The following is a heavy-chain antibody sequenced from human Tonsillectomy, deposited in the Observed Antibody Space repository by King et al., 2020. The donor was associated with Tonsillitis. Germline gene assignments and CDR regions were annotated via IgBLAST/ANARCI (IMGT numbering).Heavy chain of an antibody. Sequence: DVQLVESGGGLVKPGGSLRLSCAASGFSFSVYSMNWVRQAPGQGLEWVSSITSRSTYIHYADSVKGRFTISRDDANTSLYLHMNSLSADDTAVYFCARLEQRLVHYWGQGVLVTVSS. CDR3: ARLEQRLVHY. J-gene: IGHJ4*02. CDR1: GFSFSVYS. D-gene: IGHD6-13*01. CDR2: ITSRSTYI. V-gene: IGHV3-21*01.